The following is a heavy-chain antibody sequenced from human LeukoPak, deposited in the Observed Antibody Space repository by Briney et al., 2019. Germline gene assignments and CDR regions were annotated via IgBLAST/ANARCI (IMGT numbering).Heavy chain of an antibody. CDR3: ARVSRQVLLWFGEYPVYFDY. CDR1: GGTFTSYY. Sequence: GASVKVSCKASGGTFTSYYMHWVRQAPGQGLEWMGIINPSGGSTSYAQKFQGRVTMTRDTSTSTVYMELSSLRSEDTAVYYCARVSRQVLLWFGEYPVYFDYWGQGTLVTVSS. D-gene: IGHD3-10*01. V-gene: IGHV1-46*01. J-gene: IGHJ4*02. CDR2: INPSGGST.